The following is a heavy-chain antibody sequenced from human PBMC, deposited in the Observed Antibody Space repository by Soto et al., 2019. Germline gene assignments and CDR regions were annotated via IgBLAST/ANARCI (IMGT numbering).Heavy chain of an antibody. V-gene: IGHV3-23*01. CDR2: ISGSGGST. J-gene: IGHJ4*02. Sequence: AGGSLRLSCAASGFTFSSYAMSWVRQAPGKGLEWVSAISGSGGSTYYADSVKGRFTISRDNAKNSLYLQMNSLRAEDTAVYYCARDWDCISTSCYADYWGQGTLVTVSS. CDR1: GFTFSSYA. D-gene: IGHD2-2*01. CDR3: ARDWDCISTSCYADY.